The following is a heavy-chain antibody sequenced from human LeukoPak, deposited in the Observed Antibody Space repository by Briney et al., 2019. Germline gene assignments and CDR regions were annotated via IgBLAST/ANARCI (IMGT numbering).Heavy chain of an antibody. Sequence: GRSLRLSCAASGFTFDDYAMHWVRQAPGKGLEWVSGISWNSGSIGYADSVKGRFTISRDNAKNSLYLQMNSLRAEDMALYYCAKDMRELRAFDYWGQGTLVTVSS. CDR1: GFTFDDYA. CDR2: ISWNSGSI. V-gene: IGHV3-9*03. D-gene: IGHD1-26*01. CDR3: AKDMRELRAFDY. J-gene: IGHJ4*02.